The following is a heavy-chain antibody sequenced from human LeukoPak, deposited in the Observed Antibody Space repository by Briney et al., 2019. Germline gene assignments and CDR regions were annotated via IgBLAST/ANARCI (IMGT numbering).Heavy chain of an antibody. Sequence: ASVKVSCKASGYTFTSYGISWVRQAPGHGLEWMGWISAYNGNTNYAQKLQGRVTMTTDTSTSTAYMELRSLRSDDTAVYYCASLYSGSYGAYYYMDVWGKGTTVTVSS. CDR2: ISAYNGNT. D-gene: IGHD1-26*01. CDR3: ASLYSGSYGAYYYMDV. V-gene: IGHV1-18*01. CDR1: GYTFTSYG. J-gene: IGHJ6*03.